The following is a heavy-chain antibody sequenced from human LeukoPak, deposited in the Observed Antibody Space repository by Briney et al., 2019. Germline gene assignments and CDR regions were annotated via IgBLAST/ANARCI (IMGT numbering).Heavy chain of an antibody. CDR2: ISAYNGNT. CDR1: GYTFTGYY. V-gene: IGHV1-18*04. Sequence: SVKVSCKASGYTFTGYYMHWVRQAPGQGLEWMGWISAYNGNTNYAQKLQGRVTMTTDTSTSTAYMELRSLRSDDTAVYYCASGDYAFDIWGQGTMVTVSS. J-gene: IGHJ3*02. CDR3: ASGDYAFDI. D-gene: IGHD3-10*01.